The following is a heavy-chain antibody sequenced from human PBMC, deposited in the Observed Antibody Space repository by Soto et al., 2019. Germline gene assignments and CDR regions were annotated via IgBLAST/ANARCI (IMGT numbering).Heavy chain of an antibody. J-gene: IGHJ4*02. CDR3: ASYDFWSGYYPPGD. CDR1: GGSFSGYY. Sequence: SETLSLTCAVYGGSFSGYYWSWIRQPPGKGLEWIGEINHSGSTNYNPSLKSRVTISVDTSKNQFSLKLSSVTAADTAVYYCASYDFWSGYYPPGDWGQGTLVTVSS. V-gene: IGHV4-34*01. CDR2: INHSGST. D-gene: IGHD3-3*01.